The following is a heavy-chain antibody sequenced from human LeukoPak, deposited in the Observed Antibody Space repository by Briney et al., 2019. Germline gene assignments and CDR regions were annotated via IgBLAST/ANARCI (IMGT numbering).Heavy chain of an antibody. D-gene: IGHD6-13*01. V-gene: IGHV3-23*01. CDR2: ISGSGGST. CDR1: GFTVSSNY. CDR3: AKGRQQLDN. Sequence: PGGSLRLSCAASGFTVSSNYMSWVRQAPGKGLEWVSAISGSGGSTYYADSVKGRFTISRDNSKNTLYLQMNSLRAEDTAVYYCAKGRQQLDNWGQGTLVTVSS. J-gene: IGHJ4*02.